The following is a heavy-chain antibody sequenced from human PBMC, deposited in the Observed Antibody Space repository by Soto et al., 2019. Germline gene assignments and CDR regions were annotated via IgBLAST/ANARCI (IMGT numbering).Heavy chain of an antibody. CDR3: ASPLIAAYGMDV. Sequence: PGESLKISCAASGFTFSSYSMNWVRQAPGKGLEWVSSISSSSSYIYYADSVKGRFTISRDNAKNSLYLQTNSLRAEDTAVYYCASPLIAAYGMDVWVQGTTVTVSS. V-gene: IGHV3-21*01. J-gene: IGHJ6*02. D-gene: IGHD2-15*01. CDR1: GFTFSSYS. CDR2: ISSSSSYI.